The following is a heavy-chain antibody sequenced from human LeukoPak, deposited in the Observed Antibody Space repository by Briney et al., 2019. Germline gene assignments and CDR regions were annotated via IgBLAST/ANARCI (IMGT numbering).Heavy chain of an antibody. CDR2: INHSGST. J-gene: IGHJ6*03. V-gene: IGHV4-34*01. Sequence: PSETLSLTCAVYGGSFSGYYWSWIRQPPGKGLEWIGEINHSGSTNYNPSLKSRVTISVDTSKSQFSLKLSSVTAADTAVYYCARRAYDSSGYYRYYYYYMGVWGKGTTVTISS. CDR3: ARRAYDSSGYYRYYYYYMGV. CDR1: GGSFSGYY. D-gene: IGHD3-22*01.